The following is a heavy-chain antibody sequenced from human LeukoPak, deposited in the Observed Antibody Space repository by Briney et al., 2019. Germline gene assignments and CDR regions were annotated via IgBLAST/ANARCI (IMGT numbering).Heavy chain of an antibody. D-gene: IGHD1-26*01. Sequence: GGSLRLSCAASEFSVGSNYMTWVRQAPGKGLEWVSSISSSSSYIYYADSVKGRFTISRDNAKNSLYLQMNSLRAEDTAVYYCARQGGSYTIDYWGQGTLVTVSS. CDR3: ARQGGSYTIDY. CDR1: EFSVGSNY. CDR2: ISSSSSYI. V-gene: IGHV3-21*01. J-gene: IGHJ4*02.